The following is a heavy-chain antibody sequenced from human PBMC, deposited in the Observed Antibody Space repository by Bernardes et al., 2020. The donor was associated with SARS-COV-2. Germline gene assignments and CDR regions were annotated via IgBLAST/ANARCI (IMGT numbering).Heavy chain of an antibody. CDR2: INDSGDI. D-gene: IGHD2-2*01. CDR3: ARIGYCSSTNCYRPDDAFDI. Sequence: SETLSLTCAVSDESFRNSYWTWIRQSPRKGLEWIGEINDSGDIHYNPSLKSRVTMSIDRSKKQFSLSLTSVTAEDMAVYYCARIGYCSSTNCYRPDDAFDIWGQGTMVTVSS. CDR1: DESFRNSY. J-gene: IGHJ3*02. V-gene: IGHV4-34*10.